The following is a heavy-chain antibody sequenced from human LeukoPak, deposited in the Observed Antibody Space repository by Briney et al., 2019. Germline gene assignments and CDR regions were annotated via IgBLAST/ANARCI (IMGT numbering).Heavy chain of an antibody. J-gene: IGHJ4*02. CDR2: ISGSGGST. CDR1: GFTFSSYG. Sequence: GGSLRLSCAASGFTFSSYGMSWVRQAPGKGLEWVSAISGSGGSTYYADSVKGRFTISRDNSRNTMYLQMNSLRAEDAAVYYCARGMYYYGSGSNLGLGDYWGQGTLVTVSS. D-gene: IGHD3-10*01. CDR3: ARGMYYYGSGSNLGLGDY. V-gene: IGHV3-23*01.